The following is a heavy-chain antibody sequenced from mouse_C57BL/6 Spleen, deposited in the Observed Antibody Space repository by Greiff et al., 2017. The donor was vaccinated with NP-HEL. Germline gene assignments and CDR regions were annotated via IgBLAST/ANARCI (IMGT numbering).Heavy chain of an antibody. D-gene: IGHD2-3*01. J-gene: IGHJ3*01. V-gene: IGHV1-85*01. CDR3: ATIYDGSWFAY. CDR2: IYPRDGST. Sequence: QVQLQQSGPELVKPGASVKLSCKASGYTFTSYDINWVKQRPGQGLEWIGWIYPRDGSTKYNEKFKGKATLTVDTSSSTAYMELHSLTSEDSAVYFCATIYDGSWFAYRGQGTLVTVSA. CDR1: GYTFTSYD.